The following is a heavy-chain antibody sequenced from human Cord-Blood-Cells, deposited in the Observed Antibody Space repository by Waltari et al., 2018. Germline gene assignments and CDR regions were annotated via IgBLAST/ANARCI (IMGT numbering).Heavy chain of an antibody. D-gene: IGHD3-10*01. CDR1: GFTFSSYG. CDR2: IRYDGSNK. V-gene: IGHV3-30*02. J-gene: IGHJ3*02. Sequence: QVQLVESGGGVVQPGGSLRLSCAASGFTFSSYGMHWVRQAPGKGPEWVAFIRYDGSNKYYADSVKGRVTISRDNSKNTLYLQMNSLRAEDTAVYYCAKVYGSGSYDAFDIWGQGTMVTVSS. CDR3: AKVYGSGSYDAFDI.